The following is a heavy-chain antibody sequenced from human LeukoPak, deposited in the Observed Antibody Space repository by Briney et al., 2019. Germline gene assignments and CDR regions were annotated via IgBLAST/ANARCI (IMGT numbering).Heavy chain of an antibody. J-gene: IGHJ5*02. CDR1: GFAFSSHG. Sequence: GGSLRLSCAASGFAFSSHGMNWVRQAPGKGLEWISYVSSTSSVYYADSVKGRLTISRDNAKNSLYLQMNSLRAEDTSVYYCATWAGAAADFSGPFDDWGQGTLVTVSS. CDR3: ATWAGAAADFSGPFDD. D-gene: IGHD6-13*01. V-gene: IGHV3-48*01. CDR2: VSSTSSV.